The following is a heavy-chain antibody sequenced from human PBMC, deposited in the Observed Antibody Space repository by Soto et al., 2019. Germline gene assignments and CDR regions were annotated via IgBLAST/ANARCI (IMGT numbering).Heavy chain of an antibody. D-gene: IGHD2-2*01. V-gene: IGHV3-7*01. Sequence: GGSLRLSCEASGLTFSSYWRSWVRKAPGKGLEWVANIKQDGSEKYYVDSVKGRFTISRDNAKNSLYLQMNSLRAEDTAVYYCARDLLEGYCSSTSCDAFDIWGQGTMVTVSS. J-gene: IGHJ3*02. CDR3: ARDLLEGYCSSTSCDAFDI. CDR2: IKQDGSEK. CDR1: GLTFSSYW.